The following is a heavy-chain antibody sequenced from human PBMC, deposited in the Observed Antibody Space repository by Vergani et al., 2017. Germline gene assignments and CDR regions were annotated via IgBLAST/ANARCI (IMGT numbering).Heavy chain of an antibody. CDR1: GGSISSYY. V-gene: IGHV4-59*12. J-gene: IGHJ4*02. Sequence: QVQLQESGPGLVKPSETLSLTCTVSGGSISSYYWSWIRQPPGKGLEWIGYIYYSGSTNYNPSLKSRVTISVDTSKNQFSLKLSSVTAADTAVYYCARLDITMVRGFDYWGQGTLVTVSS. D-gene: IGHD3-10*01. CDR3: ARLDITMVRGFDY. CDR2: IYYSGST.